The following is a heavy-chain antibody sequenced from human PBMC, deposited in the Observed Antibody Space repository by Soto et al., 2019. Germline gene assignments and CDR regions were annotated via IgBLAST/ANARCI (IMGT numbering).Heavy chain of an antibody. V-gene: IGHV3-33*01. CDR3: ARDGLPSEADYGDYEIDLCWFDP. D-gene: IGHD4-17*01. J-gene: IGHJ5*02. CDR1: GFTFSSYG. CDR2: IWYDGSNK. Sequence: GGSLRLSCAASGFTFSSYGMHWVRQAPGKGLEWVAVIWYDGSNKYYADSVKGRFTISRDNSKNTLYLQMNSLRAEDTAVYYCARDGLPSEADYGDYEIDLCWFDPWGQGTLVTVSS.